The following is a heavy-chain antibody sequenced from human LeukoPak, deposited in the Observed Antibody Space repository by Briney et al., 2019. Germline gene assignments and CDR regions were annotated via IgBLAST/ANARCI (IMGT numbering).Heavy chain of an antibody. CDR1: GFTFSNAW. J-gene: IGHJ5*02. Sequence: GGSLRLSCAASGFTFSNAWMSWVRQAPGKGLEWVGRIKSKTDGGTTDYAAPVKGRFTISRDDSKNTLYLQMNSLKTEDTAVYYCTTERIGYCTGGVCRNWFDPWGQGTLVTVSS. V-gene: IGHV3-15*01. CDR2: IKSKTDGGTT. D-gene: IGHD2-8*02. CDR3: TTERIGYCTGGVCRNWFDP.